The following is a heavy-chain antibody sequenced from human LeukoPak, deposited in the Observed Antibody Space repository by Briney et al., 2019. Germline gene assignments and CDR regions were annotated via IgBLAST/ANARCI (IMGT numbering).Heavy chain of an antibody. CDR2: LSYDDTNE. D-gene: IGHD2-8*01. V-gene: IGHV3-30*04. J-gene: IGHJ4*02. Sequence: GGSLRLSCAASEFIFSRYAMHWVRQAPGKGLEWVAILSYDDTNEYYADSVKGRFTISRDNSKNTLYLQMNSLRAEDTAVYYCAKDRSCTNNICHGDFDYWGQGTLVTVSS. CDR1: EFIFSRYA. CDR3: AKDRSCTNNICHGDFDY.